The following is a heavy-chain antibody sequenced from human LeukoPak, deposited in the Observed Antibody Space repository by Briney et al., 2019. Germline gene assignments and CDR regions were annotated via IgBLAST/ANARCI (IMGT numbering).Heavy chain of an antibody. CDR2: FYYSGST. D-gene: IGHD4-17*01. CDR1: GGSISGYS. CDR3: ARDYYDYGDYGWFDP. V-gene: IGHV4-59*12. Sequence: KTSETLSLTCTVPGGSISGYSWSWIRQPPGRGLEWIGYFYYSGSTDYSPSLKSRVTISVDTSKNQFSLKLSSVTAADTAVYYCARDYYDYGDYGWFDPWGQGTLVTVSS. J-gene: IGHJ5*02.